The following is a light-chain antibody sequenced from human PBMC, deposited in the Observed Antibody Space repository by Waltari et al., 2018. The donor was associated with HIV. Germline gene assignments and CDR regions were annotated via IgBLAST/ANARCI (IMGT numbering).Light chain of an antibody. CDR1: QSISSSY. CDR2: GAS. V-gene: IGKV3-20*01. J-gene: IGKJ1*01. Sequence: EIVLTQSPGTLSLSPGERATLPCRASQSISSSYLAWYQQKPGQAPRLLIYGASSRATGIPDRFSGSESGTDFTLTISRLEPEDFAVYYCQQYGSSPWTFGQGTKVEIK. CDR3: QQYGSSPWT.